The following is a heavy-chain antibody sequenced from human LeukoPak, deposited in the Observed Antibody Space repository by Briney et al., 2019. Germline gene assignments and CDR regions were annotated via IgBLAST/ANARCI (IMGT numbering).Heavy chain of an antibody. CDR3: AKDRKYGDYFDY. Sequence: PGGSLRLSCAASGFTFSSYAMSLVRQAPGKGLEWVSAISGSGGSTYYADSVKGRFTISRDNSKNTLYLQMNSLRAEDTAVYYCAKDRKYGDYFDYWGQGTLVTVSS. V-gene: IGHV3-23*01. J-gene: IGHJ4*02. CDR2: ISGSGGST. D-gene: IGHD2-2*01. CDR1: GFTFSSYA.